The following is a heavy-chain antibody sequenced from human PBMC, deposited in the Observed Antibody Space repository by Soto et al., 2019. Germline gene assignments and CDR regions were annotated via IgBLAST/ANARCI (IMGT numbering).Heavy chain of an antibody. CDR1: GYTYTSYG. V-gene: IGHV1-18*01. D-gene: IGHD3-10*01. CDR2: ISGYNGNT. Sequence: QVQLVQSGAEVKKPGASVKVSCKASGYTYTSYGISWVRQAPGQGLEWMGGISGYNGNTNYAQKIQGRVTMTTDTSTSTAYRELRSLRSDDTAVYYCARRRGLLFPFTGDYFDYWGQGTLVTVSS. CDR3: ARRRGLLFPFTGDYFDY. J-gene: IGHJ4*02.